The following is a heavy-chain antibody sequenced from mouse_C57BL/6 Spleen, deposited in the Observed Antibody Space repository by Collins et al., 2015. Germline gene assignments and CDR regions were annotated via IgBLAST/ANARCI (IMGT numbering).Heavy chain of an antibody. V-gene: IGHV1-52*01. Sequence: QVQLQQPGAELVRPGSSVKLSCKASGYTFTSYWMHWVKQRPIQGLEWIGNIDPSDSETHYNQKFKDKATLTVDKSSSTAYMQLSSLTSEDSAVYYCARGGYYGSSLWSYFDVWGTGTTVTVSS. CDR1: GYTFTSYW. D-gene: IGHD1-1*01. CDR3: ARGGYYGSSLWSYFDV. CDR2: IDPSDSET. J-gene: IGHJ1*03.